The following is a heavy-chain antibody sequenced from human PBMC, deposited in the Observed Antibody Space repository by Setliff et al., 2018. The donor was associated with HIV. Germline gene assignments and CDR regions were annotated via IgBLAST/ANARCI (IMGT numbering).Heavy chain of an antibody. CDR3: ARHLPGNTSSGYGMDV. Sequence: GESLTLSCKGSGYIFTTYWIGWVRQMPGKGLEWMGIIYPGDSATIYGPSFQGQVTISADKSINTTYLQWSSLKTSDTAIYYCARHLPGNTSSGYGMDVWGQGTAGTVS. D-gene: IGHD3-10*01. V-gene: IGHV5-51*01. CDR1: GYIFTTYW. J-gene: IGHJ6*02. CDR2: IYPGDSAT.